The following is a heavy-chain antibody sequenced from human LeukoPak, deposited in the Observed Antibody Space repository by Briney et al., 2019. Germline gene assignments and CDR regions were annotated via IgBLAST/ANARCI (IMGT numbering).Heavy chain of an antibody. D-gene: IGHD2-2*01. J-gene: IGHJ4*02. CDR1: GFTFSDYA. V-gene: IGHV3-23*01. CDR2: ISGSGDRT. CDR3: AKYCVTTTCYERLFDF. Sequence: GGSLRLSCAASGFTFSDYAMTWVRQAPGKGLEWVSGISGSGDRTHYADSVKGRFTISRDNSKNTVTLQMNSLTVDDTAVYYCAKYCVTTTCYERLFDFWGQGTLITVSS.